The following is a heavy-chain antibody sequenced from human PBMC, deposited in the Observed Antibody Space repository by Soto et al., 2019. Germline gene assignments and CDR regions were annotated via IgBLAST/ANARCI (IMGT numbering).Heavy chain of an antibody. V-gene: IGHV4-31*03. Sequence: LSLTCTVSGGSISSGGYYWSWIRQHPGKGLEWIGNIYYTGSTHYDPSLKSRITISLDTSKNQISLKLSSVTAADTAVYYCARGGIPPSGYGIAYAMDVWGQGTTVTVSS. CDR1: GGSISSGGYY. J-gene: IGHJ6*02. CDR3: ARGGIPPSGYGIAYAMDV. D-gene: IGHD1-26*01. CDR2: IYYTGST.